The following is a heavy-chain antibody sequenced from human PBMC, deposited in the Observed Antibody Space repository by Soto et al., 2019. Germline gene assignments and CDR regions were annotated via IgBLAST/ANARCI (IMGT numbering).Heavy chain of an antibody. CDR3: ARKKDSDIVATIVVDFSLFDY. Sequence: PGGSLRLSCAASGFTFSSYAMSWVRQAPGKGLEWVSAISGSGGSTYYADSVKGRFTISRDNSKNTLYRQMNSLRAEDTAVYYCARKKDSDIVATIVVDFSLFDYWGQGTLVTVSS. CDR2: ISGSGGST. V-gene: IGHV3-23*01. CDR1: GFTFSSYA. J-gene: IGHJ4*02. D-gene: IGHD5-12*01.